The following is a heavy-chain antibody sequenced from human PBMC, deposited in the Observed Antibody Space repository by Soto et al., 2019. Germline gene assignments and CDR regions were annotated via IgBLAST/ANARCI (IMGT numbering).Heavy chain of an antibody. CDR1: GGSISSGGYS. CDR2: IYHSGST. V-gene: IGHV4-30-2*01. D-gene: IGHD4-17*01. J-gene: IGHJ4*02. CDR3: ARGVDYGGNSAYFDY. Sequence: TLSLTCAVSGGSISSGGYSWSWIRQPPGKGLEWIGYIYHSGSTYYNPSLKSRVTISVDRSKSQFSLKLSSVTAADTAVYYCARGVDYGGNSAYFDYWGQGTLVTVSS.